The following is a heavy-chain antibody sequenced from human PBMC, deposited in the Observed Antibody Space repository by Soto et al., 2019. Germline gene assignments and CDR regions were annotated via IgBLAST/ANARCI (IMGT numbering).Heavy chain of an antibody. CDR1: GGSFSDYY. J-gene: IGHJ4*02. CDR2: ISHSGST. Sequence: LETLPHTCAVYGGSFSDYYWSWIRQPTGKGLEWIGEISHSGSTNYNSSLKSRVTMSVDTSKNQFSLKLSSVTAADTAVYYCASKSYVWGSYRFWGQGTQVTVSS. D-gene: IGHD3-16*02. V-gene: IGHV4-34*01. CDR3: ASKSYVWGSYRF.